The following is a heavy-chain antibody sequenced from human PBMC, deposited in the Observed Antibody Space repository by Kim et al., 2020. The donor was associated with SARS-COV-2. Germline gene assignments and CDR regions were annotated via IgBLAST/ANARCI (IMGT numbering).Heavy chain of an antibody. Sequence: GGSLRLSCAASGFTFSSYSMNWVRQAPGKGLEWVSSISSSSSYIYYADSLKGRFTISRDNAKNSLYLQMNSLRAEDTAVYYCARGHIRFPWESDAFDIWGQGTMVTVSS. J-gene: IGHJ3*02. CDR2: ISSSSSYI. CDR3: ARGHIRFPWESDAFDI. V-gene: IGHV3-21*01. CDR1: GFTFSSYS. D-gene: IGHD3-3*01.